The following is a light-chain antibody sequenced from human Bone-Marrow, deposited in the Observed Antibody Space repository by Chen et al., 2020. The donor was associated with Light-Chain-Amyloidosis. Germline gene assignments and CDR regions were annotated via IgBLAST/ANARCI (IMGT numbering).Light chain of an antibody. CDR3: QTWGTGGV. J-gene: IGLJ3*02. CDR1: SGHTTDA. V-gene: IGLV4-69*01. CDR2: VTREGTH. Sequence: QLVLTQSPSASASLGAAVKLTCTLSSGHTTDAIAWHQQQPGKGPRYLMKVTREGTHSRGVGIPDRFSGSSFGAERYLTISSLQAEDEADYYCQTWGTGGVFGGGTKLTVL.